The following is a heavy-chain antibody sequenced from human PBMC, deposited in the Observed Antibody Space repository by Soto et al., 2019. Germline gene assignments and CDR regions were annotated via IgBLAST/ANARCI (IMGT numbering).Heavy chain of an antibody. CDR3: AHRRARTAARDDAYDV. V-gene: IGHV2-5*02. Sequence: QITLKESGPTLVKPTQTLTLTCMFSGFSLSTSGVGVGWIRQPPGKSLEWLALIYWDDDKRYNSSLKSRLTLTEETSKDQVVLTMTKMDPGDTATYYGAHRRARTAARDDAYDVWGQGTLVVVSS. D-gene: IGHD6-6*01. CDR1: GFSLSTSGVG. CDR2: IYWDDDK. J-gene: IGHJ3*01.